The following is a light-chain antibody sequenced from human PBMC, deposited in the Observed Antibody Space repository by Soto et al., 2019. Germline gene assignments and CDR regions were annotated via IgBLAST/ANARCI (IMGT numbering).Light chain of an antibody. CDR2: DAS. CDR1: QNVSTY. CDR3: QQRTHCLT. Sequence: EIVLTQSPATLSLSPGERVTLSCRASQNVSTYLAWYQQKPGQAPRLLLYDASDRATGIPARFSGSGSGTDFTLTISRLEPEDFAVYYCQQRTHCLTFGPGTIVDIK. J-gene: IGKJ3*01. V-gene: IGKV3-11*01.